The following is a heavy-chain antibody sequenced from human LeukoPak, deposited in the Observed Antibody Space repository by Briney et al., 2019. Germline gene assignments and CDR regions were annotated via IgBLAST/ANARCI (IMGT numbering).Heavy chain of an antibody. Sequence: PSETLSLTCTFSGGSITRSSHYWSWIRQPPGKGLEWIGEINHSGSTNYNPSLKSRVTISVDTSKNQFSLKLSSVTAADTAVYYCVYDFSPDAFDIWGQGTMVTVSS. CDR3: VYDFSPDAFDI. J-gene: IGHJ3*02. CDR2: INHSGST. D-gene: IGHD3-3*01. V-gene: IGHV4-39*07. CDR1: GGSITRSSHY.